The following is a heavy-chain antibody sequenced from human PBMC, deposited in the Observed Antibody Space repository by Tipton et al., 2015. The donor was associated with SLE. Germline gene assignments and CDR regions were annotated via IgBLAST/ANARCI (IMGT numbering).Heavy chain of an antibody. CDR1: GGSISGGGYS. D-gene: IGHD3-10*01. CDR3: AREGPFGELSH. CDR2: IYNSGNT. V-gene: IGHV4-30-2*05. J-gene: IGHJ4*02. Sequence: TLSLTCAVSGGSISGGGYSWSWIRQPPGKGLEWIGYIYNSGNTYYNPSLKSRLTISVDTSKNQFSLKLSSVTAADTAVYYCAREGPFGELSHWGQGTLVTVSS.